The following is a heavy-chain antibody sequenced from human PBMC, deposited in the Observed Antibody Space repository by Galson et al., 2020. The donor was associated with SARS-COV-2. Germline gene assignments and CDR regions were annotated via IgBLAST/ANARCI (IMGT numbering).Heavy chain of an antibody. CDR2: FHYSGST. V-gene: IGHV4-39*02. CDR3: ARFDSSGYYQKYFDL. CDR1: GGSISSAHYS. D-gene: IGHD3-22*01. J-gene: IGHJ2*01. Sequence: SETLSLTCSFSGGSISSAHYSWGWVRQPPGKGLEWIGNFHYSGSTYYSPSLQSRISISVDTSNNHFSLNLSSVTAADTAVYYCARFDSSGYYQKYFDLWGHGTLVTVSS.